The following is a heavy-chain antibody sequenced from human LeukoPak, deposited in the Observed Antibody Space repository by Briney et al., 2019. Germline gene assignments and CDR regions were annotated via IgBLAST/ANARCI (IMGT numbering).Heavy chain of an antibody. V-gene: IGHV3-23*01. J-gene: IGHJ3*02. CDR2: ISGSGGST. CDR1: GFTFSSYA. CDR3: ANLESGDDVFDI. Sequence: GASLRLSCAASGFTFSSYAMSRVRQAPGKGLEWVSVISGSGGSTYYADSVKGRFTISRDNSKNTLYLQMNSLRDEDTAVYYCANLESGDDVFDIWGQGTMVTVSS. D-gene: IGHD5-12*01.